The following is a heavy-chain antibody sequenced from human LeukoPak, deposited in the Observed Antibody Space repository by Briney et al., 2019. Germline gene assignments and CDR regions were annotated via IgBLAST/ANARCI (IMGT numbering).Heavy chain of an antibody. Sequence: SETLSLTCTVSGYSISSGYYWGWVRQPPGKGLEWTGSIDHSGSTYYNPSLKSRVTISVDTSKNQFSLRLRSVTAADTAVYYCARRKVHTDMVRRREYNWFDPWGQGTLVTVSS. D-gene: IGHD5-18*01. CDR2: IDHSGST. CDR3: ARRKVHTDMVRRREYNWFDP. V-gene: IGHV4-38-2*02. J-gene: IGHJ5*02. CDR1: GYSISSGYY.